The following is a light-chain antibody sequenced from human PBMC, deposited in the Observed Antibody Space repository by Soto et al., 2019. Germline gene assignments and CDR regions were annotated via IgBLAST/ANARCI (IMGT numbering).Light chain of an antibody. CDR3: QQRSTWPPFS. CDR2: DAS. J-gene: IGKJ3*01. CDR1: QSIGSY. V-gene: IGKV3-11*01. Sequence: EFVFKQTPATLSLSLVERANLSGSASQSIGSYLAWYQHKLGQPPRLLIYDASNRATGIPVRFSGSGSGTDFTLTISSLEPEDFAVYYCQQRSTWPPFSFGPPTKVDI.